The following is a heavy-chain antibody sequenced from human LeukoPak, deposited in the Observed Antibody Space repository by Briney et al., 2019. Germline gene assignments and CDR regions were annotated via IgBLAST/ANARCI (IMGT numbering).Heavy chain of an antibody. CDR3: ARSGVATCHY. D-gene: IGHD2-15*01. CDR1: GFTFTNYA. CDR2: INPDGGS. V-gene: IGHV3-23*01. J-gene: IGHJ4*02. Sequence: GGSLRLSCQASGFTFTNYAMSWVRQAPGKGLEWVSAINPDGGSFFADSVKGRFTISRDDSRSVVYLQMSSLRAEDTAVYYCARSGVATCHYWGQGILVTVSS.